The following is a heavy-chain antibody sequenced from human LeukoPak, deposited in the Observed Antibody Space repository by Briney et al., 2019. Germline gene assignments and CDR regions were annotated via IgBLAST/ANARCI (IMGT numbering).Heavy chain of an antibody. CDR2: IYYSGST. CDR3: ARVRVSSGSHPWYFDC. CDR1: RGSISSYY. J-gene: IGHJ4*02. Sequence: SETLSLTCTVSRGSISSYYWSWIRQPPGQGLEWIGYIYYSGSTDYNPSLKSRVNISVDTSKNQFSLKLSSVTAADTAVYYCARVRVSSGSHPWYFDCWGQGTLVTVSS. V-gene: IGHV4-59*01. D-gene: IGHD3-22*01.